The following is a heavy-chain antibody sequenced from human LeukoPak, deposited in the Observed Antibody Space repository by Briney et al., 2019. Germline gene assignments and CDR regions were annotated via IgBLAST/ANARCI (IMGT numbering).Heavy chain of an antibody. CDR2: IYTSGST. Sequence: PSETLSLTCTVSGDSISDYYWNWIRQPAGKGLEWIGRIYTSGSTNYNPSLKSRVTMSVDTSKNQFSLKLSSVTAADTAVYYCARGDPVAGTNMDVWGKGTTVTISS. CDR1: GDSISDYY. CDR3: ARGDPVAGTNMDV. J-gene: IGHJ6*03. D-gene: IGHD6-19*01. V-gene: IGHV4-4*07.